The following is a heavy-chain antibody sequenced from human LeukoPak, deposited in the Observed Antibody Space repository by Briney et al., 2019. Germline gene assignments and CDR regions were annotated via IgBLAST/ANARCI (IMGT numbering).Heavy chain of an antibody. CDR3: ARGGGYTSSWYLEAFDI. CDR2: ISNSGNTI. J-gene: IGHJ3*02. V-gene: IGHV3-11*01. Sequence: GGSLRLSCAASGFTFSDYYVSWIRQAPGKGLEWVSYISNSGNTIYYPDSVKGRFTISRDNAKNSLYLQMRSLRAEATAVYYCARGGGYTSSWYLEAFDIWGQGTMITVSS. D-gene: IGHD6-13*01. CDR1: GFTFSDYY.